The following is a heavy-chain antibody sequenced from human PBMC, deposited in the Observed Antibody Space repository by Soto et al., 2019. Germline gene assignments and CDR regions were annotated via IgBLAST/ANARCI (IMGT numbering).Heavy chain of an antibody. CDR2: IYGGLTT. J-gene: IGHJ6*02. D-gene: IGHD6-13*01. V-gene: IGHV3-53*01. CDR1: GFTVSSTY. CDR3: ARDRIEAAGTPRFNYYYGMDV. Sequence: LRLSCAASGFTVSSTYMTWVRQAPGKGLEWVSVIYGGLTTSYADSVKGRFTISRDNSKNTVFLQMNSLRGEDTAVYYCARDRIEAAGTPRFNYYYGMDVWGQGTTVTVSS.